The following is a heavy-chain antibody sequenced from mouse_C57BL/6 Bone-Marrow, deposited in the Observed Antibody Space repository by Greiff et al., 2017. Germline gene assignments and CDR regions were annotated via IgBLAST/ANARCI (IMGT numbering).Heavy chain of an antibody. CDR2: IDPENGDT. CDR1: GFNFKDDY. Sequence: VQLKESGAELVRPGASVKLSCTASGFNFKDDYMHWVKQRPEQGLEWIGWIDPENGDTEYASKFQGKATITADTASNTAYLQLSSLTSEDTAVYYCTTCLSPFAYWGQGTLVTVSA. J-gene: IGHJ3*01. V-gene: IGHV14-4*01. CDR3: TTCLSPFAY.